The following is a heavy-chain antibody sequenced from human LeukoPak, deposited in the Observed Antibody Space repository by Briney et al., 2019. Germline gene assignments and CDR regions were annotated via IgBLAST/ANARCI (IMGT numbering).Heavy chain of an antibody. CDR3: ARVGYSYAFDV. D-gene: IGHD1-1*01. Sequence: GGSLRLSCAASGFTVSSNYMTWVRQAPGKGLEWVSVIYSGGSTYYADSVKGRFTISRDNSKNTLYLQMNSLRAEDTAVYYCARVGYSYAFDVWGQGTMVTVSS. J-gene: IGHJ3*01. V-gene: IGHV3-66*01. CDR1: GFTVSSNY. CDR2: IYSGGST.